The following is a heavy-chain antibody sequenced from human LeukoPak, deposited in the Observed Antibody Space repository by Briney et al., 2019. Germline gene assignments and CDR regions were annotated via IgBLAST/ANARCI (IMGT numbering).Heavy chain of an antibody. CDR2: ISSSSSYI. V-gene: IGHV3-21*04. CDR1: GFTFSSYS. CDR3: AKGLYDSSGYLDY. D-gene: IGHD3-22*01. Sequence: PGGSLRLSCAASGFTFSSYSMNWVRQAPGKGLEWVSSISSSSSYIYYADSVKGRFTISRDNAKNSLYLQMNSLRAEDTALYYCAKGLYDSSGYLDYWGQGTLVTVSS. J-gene: IGHJ4*02.